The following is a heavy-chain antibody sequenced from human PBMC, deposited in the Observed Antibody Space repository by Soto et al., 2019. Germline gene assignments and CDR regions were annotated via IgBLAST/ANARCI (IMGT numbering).Heavy chain of an antibody. CDR3: ARELEGGVFDI. CDR1: GGPVRDAYSD. D-gene: IGHD2-8*02. V-gene: IGHV4-30-4*01. J-gene: IGHJ3*02. Sequence: SETLSLTCTVSGGPVRDAYSDGTWFRQPPGKGREWIGYLSDTGSTYYNPSLRNRASISVDESSNPLSLRLSSVTAADTAVYYCARELEGGVFDIWGRGTLVTVSS. CDR2: LSDTGST.